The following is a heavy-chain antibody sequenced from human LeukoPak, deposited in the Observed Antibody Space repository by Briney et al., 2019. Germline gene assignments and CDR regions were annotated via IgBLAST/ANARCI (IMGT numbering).Heavy chain of an antibody. Sequence: GGSLRLSCAASGFTVSSTYMSWLRQAPGKGLEWVSLIYTGGTTYYAESVKGRFTISRDNSENTLYLQMNSLRAEDTAVYYCARGITGSNNWFDPWGQGTLVTVSS. CDR2: IYTGGTT. V-gene: IGHV3-53*01. CDR1: GFTVSSTY. CDR3: ARGITGSNNWFDP. D-gene: IGHD1-20*01. J-gene: IGHJ5*02.